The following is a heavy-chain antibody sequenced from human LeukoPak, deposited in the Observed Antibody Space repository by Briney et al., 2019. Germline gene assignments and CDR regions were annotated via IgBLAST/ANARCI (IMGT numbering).Heavy chain of an antibody. J-gene: IGHJ4*02. V-gene: IGHV4-4*07. CDR1: GGSISSYY. CDR3: ARLGYCSGGSCSWDYYFDY. CDR2: IYTSGST. Sequence: SETLSLTCTVSGGSISSYYWSWIRQPPGKGLEWIGRIYTSGSTNYNPSLKSRVTMSVDTSKNQFSLKLSSVTAADTAVYYCARLGYCSGGSCSWDYYFDYWGQGTLVTVSS. D-gene: IGHD2-15*01.